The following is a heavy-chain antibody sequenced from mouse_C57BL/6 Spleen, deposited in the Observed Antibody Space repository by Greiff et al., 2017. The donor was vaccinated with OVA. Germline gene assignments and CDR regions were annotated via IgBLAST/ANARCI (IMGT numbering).Heavy chain of an antibody. D-gene: IGHD2-3*01. CDR2: ISSGSSTI. Sequence: EVKLMESGGGLVKPGGSLKLSCAASGFTFSDYGMHWVRQAPEKGLEWVAYISSGSSTIYYADTVKGLFTISRDNAKHTLFLQMTSLRSEDTAMYYCARQWLLRSAMDDWGQGTSVTVSS. CDR3: ARQWLLRSAMDD. CDR1: GFTFSDYG. V-gene: IGHV5-17*01. J-gene: IGHJ4*01.